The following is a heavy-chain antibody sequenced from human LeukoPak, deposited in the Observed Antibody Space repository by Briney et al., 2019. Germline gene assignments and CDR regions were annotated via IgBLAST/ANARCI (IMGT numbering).Heavy chain of an antibody. J-gene: IGHJ4*02. Sequence: TSETLSLTCAVYGGPFSGYYWSWIRQPPGKGLEWIGEINHSGSTNYNPSLKSRVTISVDTSKNQFSLKLSSVTAADTAVYYCARGRGGQYDYWGQGTLVTVSS. D-gene: IGHD2-15*01. CDR2: INHSGST. V-gene: IGHV4-34*01. CDR1: GGPFSGYY. CDR3: ARGRGGQYDY.